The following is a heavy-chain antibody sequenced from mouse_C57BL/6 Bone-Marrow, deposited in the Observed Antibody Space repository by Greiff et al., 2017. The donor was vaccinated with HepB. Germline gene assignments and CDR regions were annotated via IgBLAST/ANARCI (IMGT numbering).Heavy chain of an antibody. Sequence: EVQLQESGGGLVQPKGSLKLSCAASGFTFNTYAMHWVRQAPGKGLEWVARIRSKSSNYATYYADSVKDRFTISRDDSQSMLYLQMNNLKTEDTAMYYCVRGHYGSSYWYFDVWGTGTTVTVSS. J-gene: IGHJ1*03. CDR3: VRGHYGSSYWYFDV. V-gene: IGHV10-3*01. CDR1: GFTFNTYA. CDR2: IRSKSSNYAT. D-gene: IGHD1-1*01.